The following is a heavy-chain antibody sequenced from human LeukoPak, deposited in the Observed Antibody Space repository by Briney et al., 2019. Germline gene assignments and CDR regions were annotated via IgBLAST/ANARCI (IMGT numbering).Heavy chain of an antibody. J-gene: IGHJ3*02. CDR2: MYYSGST. Sequence: PSETLSLTCTVSGGSISSYYWSWIRQPPGKGLEWIGHMYYSGSTYYSPSLKSLVTTSLVTSNTHFSLKLSSVTAADTAVYYCARLYNSGYAAFDIWGQGTMVTVSS. CDR3: ARLYNSGYAAFDI. D-gene: IGHD3-22*01. CDR1: GGSISSYY. V-gene: IGHV4-59*08.